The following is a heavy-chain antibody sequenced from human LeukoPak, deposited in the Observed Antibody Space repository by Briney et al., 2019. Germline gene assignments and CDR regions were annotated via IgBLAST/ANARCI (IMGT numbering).Heavy chain of an antibody. D-gene: IGHD2-2*01. CDR3: VKDPDPRYCSSTSCSPI. Sequence: GGSLRLSCAASGFTFTSYAMNWVRQAPGKGLEWVSTISGSGSSTYYVDSVKGRFTISRDNSKNTLYLQMNSLRVEDTAVYYCVKDPDPRYCSSTSCSPIWGQGTMVTVSS. V-gene: IGHV3-23*01. CDR2: ISGSGSST. CDR1: GFTFTSYA. J-gene: IGHJ3*02.